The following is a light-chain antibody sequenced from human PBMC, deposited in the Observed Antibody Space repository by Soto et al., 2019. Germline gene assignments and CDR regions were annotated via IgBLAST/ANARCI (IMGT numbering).Light chain of an antibody. CDR1: NIGDKS. V-gene: IGLV3-21*02. CDR3: QVWDAASDHWV. CDR2: DDS. J-gene: IGLJ3*02. Sequence: SYELTQPPSVSVAPGQTARISCGGNNIGDKSVHWYQQRPGQAPVLVLYDDSDRPSGIPDRFSGSNSGNTATLTVRGVEAGDEADYHCQVWDAASDHWVFGGGTKLTVL.